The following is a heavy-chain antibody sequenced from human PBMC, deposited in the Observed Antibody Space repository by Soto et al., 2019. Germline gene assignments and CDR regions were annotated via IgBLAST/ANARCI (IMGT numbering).Heavy chain of an antibody. CDR3: AIVDNYYGSGI. V-gene: IGHV3-33*01. CDR2: IWYDGTTK. Sequence: QVQLVESGGGVVQPGRSLRLSCAASGFTFSNYGMHWVRQAPGKGLEWVAVIWYDGTTKYYADSVQGRFTISRDNSKNTLYLQMNSLRADDTAVYYCAIVDNYYGSGIWGQGTLVTVSS. D-gene: IGHD3-10*01. J-gene: IGHJ4*02. CDR1: GFTFSNYG.